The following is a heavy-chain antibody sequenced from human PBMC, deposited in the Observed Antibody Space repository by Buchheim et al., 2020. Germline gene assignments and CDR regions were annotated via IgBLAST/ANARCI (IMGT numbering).Heavy chain of an antibody. V-gene: IGHV4-31*03. CDR3: ARSVYDFWSGYYAQGPFDY. CDR1: GGSISSGGYY. CDR2: TYYSGST. Sequence: QVQLQESGPGLVKPSQTLSLTCTVSGGSISSGGYYWSWIRQHPGKGLEWIGYTYYSGSTYYNPSLKSRVTISVDTSKNQFSLKLSSVTAADTAVYYCARSVYDFWSGYYAQGPFDYWGQGTL. D-gene: IGHD3-3*01. J-gene: IGHJ4*02.